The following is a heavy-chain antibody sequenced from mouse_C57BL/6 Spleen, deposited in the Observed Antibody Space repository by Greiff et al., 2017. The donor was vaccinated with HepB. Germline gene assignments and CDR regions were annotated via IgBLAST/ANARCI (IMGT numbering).Heavy chain of an antibody. V-gene: IGHV6-6*01. CDR3: TRPILGYFDY. J-gene: IGHJ2*01. CDR1: GFTFSDAW. CDR2: IRNKANNHAT. Sequence: EVHLVESGGGLVQPGGSMKLSCAASGFTFSDAWMDWVRQSPEKGLEWVAEIRNKANNHATYYAESVKGRFTISRYDSKSSVYLQMNSLRAEDTGIYYCTRPILGYFDYWGQGTTLTVSS. D-gene: IGHD6-5*01.